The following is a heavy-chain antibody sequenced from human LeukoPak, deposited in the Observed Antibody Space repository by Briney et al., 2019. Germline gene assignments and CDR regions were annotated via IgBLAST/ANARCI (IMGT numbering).Heavy chain of an antibody. CDR2: IYTSGST. V-gene: IGHV4-61*02. CDR1: GGSISSGSYY. J-gene: IGHJ4*02. Sequence: PSQTLSLTCTVSGGSISSGSYYWSWIRQPAGKGLEWIGRIYTSGSTNYNPSLKSRVTISVDTSKNQFSLKLSSVTAADTAVYYCARSPERWLQLLIDYWGQGTLVTISS. D-gene: IGHD5-24*01. CDR3: ARSPERWLQLLIDY.